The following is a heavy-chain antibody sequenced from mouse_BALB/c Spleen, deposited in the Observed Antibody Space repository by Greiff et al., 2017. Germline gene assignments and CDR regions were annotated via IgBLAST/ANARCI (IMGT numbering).Heavy chain of an antibody. CDR1: GFTFSSFG. CDR3: ARWDGSAWFAD. Sequence: EVQLVESGGGLVQPGGSRKLSCAASGFTFSSFGMHWVRQAPEKGLEWVAYISSGSSTIYYADTVKGRFTISRDNPKNTLFLQMTSLRSEDTAMYYCARWDGSAWFADWGQGTLVTVSA. J-gene: IGHJ3*01. D-gene: IGHD2-3*01. V-gene: IGHV5-17*02. CDR2: ISSGSSTI.